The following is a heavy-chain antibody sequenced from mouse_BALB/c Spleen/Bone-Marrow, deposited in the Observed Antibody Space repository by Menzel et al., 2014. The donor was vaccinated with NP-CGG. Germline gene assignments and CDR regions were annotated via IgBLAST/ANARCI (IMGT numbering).Heavy chain of an antibody. CDR2: ISDGGSYT. Sequence: EVQGVESGGGLVKPGGSLKLSCAVSGFTFSDYYMYWVRQNPEKRLEWVATISDGGSYTYYPDSVKGRFTISRDNAKNNLYLQMSSLKSEDTAMYYCARDGNFAMDYWGQGTSVTVSS. D-gene: IGHD2-1*01. J-gene: IGHJ4*01. V-gene: IGHV5-4*02. CDR3: ARDGNFAMDY. CDR1: GFTFSDYY.